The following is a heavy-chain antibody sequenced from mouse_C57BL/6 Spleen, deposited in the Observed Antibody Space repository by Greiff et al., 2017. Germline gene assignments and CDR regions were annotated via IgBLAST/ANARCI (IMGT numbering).Heavy chain of an antibody. CDR1: GFTFSDYG. Sequence: EVKLVESGGGLVKPGGSLKLSCAASGFTFSDYGMHWVRQAPEKGLEWVAYISSGSSTIYYADTVKGRFTISRDNAKNTLFLQMTSLRSEDTAMYYCARSSLLYYAMDYWGQGTSVTVSS. D-gene: IGHD1-1*01. J-gene: IGHJ4*01. CDR2: ISSGSSTI. CDR3: ARSSLLYYAMDY. V-gene: IGHV5-17*01.